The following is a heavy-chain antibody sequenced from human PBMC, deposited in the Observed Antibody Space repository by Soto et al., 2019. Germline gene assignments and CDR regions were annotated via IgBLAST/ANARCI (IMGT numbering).Heavy chain of an antibody. CDR2: ISSSSSYI. CDR1: GFTFSSYS. V-gene: IGHV3-21*01. D-gene: IGHD4-17*01. Sequence: GGSLRLSCAASGFTFSSYSMNWVRQAPGKGLEWVSSISSSSSYIYYADSVKGRFTISRDNAKNSLYLQMNSLRAEDTAVYYCARDLGRGLPRPLHEKTPRDYWGQGTLVTVSS. CDR3: ARDLGRGLPRPLHEKTPRDY. J-gene: IGHJ4*02.